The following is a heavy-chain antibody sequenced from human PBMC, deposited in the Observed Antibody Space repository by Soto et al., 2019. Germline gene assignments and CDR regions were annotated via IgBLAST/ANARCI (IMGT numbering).Heavy chain of an antibody. V-gene: IGHV5-51*01. CDR1: GYSFTSYW. Sequence: PGGSLKISCKGSGYSFTSYWIGWVRQMPGKGLEWMGIIYPGDSDTRYSPSFQGQVTISADKSISTAYLQWSSLKASDTAMYYCARGYCSGGSCSPYGMDVWGQGTTVTVSS. D-gene: IGHD2-15*01. CDR3: ARGYCSGGSCSPYGMDV. CDR2: IYPGDSDT. J-gene: IGHJ6*02.